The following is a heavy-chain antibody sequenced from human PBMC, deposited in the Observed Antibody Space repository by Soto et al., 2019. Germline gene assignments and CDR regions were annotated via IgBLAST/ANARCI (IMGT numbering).Heavy chain of an antibody. CDR1: GFTFSSYG. CDR2: ISYDGSNK. V-gene: IGHV3-30*18. CDR3: AKEVAVAGIYYYGMDV. Sequence: PGGSLRLSCAASGFTFSSYGMHWVRQAPGKGLEWVAVISYDGSNKYYADSMKGRFTISRDNSKNTLYLQMNSLRAEDTAVYYCAKEVAVAGIYYYGMDVWGQGTTVTVSS. J-gene: IGHJ6*02. D-gene: IGHD6-19*01.